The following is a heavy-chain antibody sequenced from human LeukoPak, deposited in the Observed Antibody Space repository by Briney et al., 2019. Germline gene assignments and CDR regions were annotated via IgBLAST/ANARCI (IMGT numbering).Heavy chain of an antibody. CDR1: GDSVSSYY. J-gene: IGHJ6*03. Sequence: PSETLSLTCTVSGDSVSSYYWTWIRQPAGKGLEWIGRIYTSGSTNYNPSLKSRVTMSVDTSKNQFSLKLSSVTAADTAVYYCAREPADHYYYYYMDVWGKGTTVTVSS. CDR3: AREPADHYYYYYMDV. V-gene: IGHV4-4*07. CDR2: IYTSGST.